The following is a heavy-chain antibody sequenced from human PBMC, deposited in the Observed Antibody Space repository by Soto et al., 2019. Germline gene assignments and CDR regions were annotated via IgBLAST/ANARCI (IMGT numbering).Heavy chain of an antibody. CDR3: ARESITMVRGAVDTDY. CDR1: GFTFSSYG. CDR2: IWYDGSNK. J-gene: IGHJ4*02. Sequence: GGSLRLSCAASGFTFSSYGMHWVRQAPGKGLEWVAVIWYDGSNKYYADSVKGRFTISRDNSKNTLYLQMNSLRAEDTAVYYCARESITMVRGAVDTDYWGQGTLVTVSS. V-gene: IGHV3-33*01. D-gene: IGHD3-10*01.